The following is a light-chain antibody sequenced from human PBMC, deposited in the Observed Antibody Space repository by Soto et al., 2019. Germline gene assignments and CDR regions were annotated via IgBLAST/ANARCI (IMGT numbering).Light chain of an antibody. CDR2: KAS. CDR3: QQYKSFLLT. V-gene: IGKV1-5*03. J-gene: IGKJ4*01. Sequence: DIQMTQSPSTLSASVGDRVTITCRASQSISSWLAWYQQKPGKAPKLLIYKASSLESGVPSRFSGSGSGTEFTLTISSLQPDDFAIYYCQQYKSFLLTFGGGTKVEIK. CDR1: QSISSW.